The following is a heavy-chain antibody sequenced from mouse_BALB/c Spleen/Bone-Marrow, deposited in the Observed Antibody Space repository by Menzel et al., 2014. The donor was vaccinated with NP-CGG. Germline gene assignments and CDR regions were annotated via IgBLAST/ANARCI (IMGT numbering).Heavy chain of an antibody. V-gene: IGHV1S29*02. CDR2: IYPYNGGA. Sequence: EVKLVDSGPELVKPGASVKISCKASGYTFTDYNMHWVRQSHGKSLEWIGYIYPYNGGAGYNQKFKSKATLTVDNSSSTAYMELRSLTSDDSAVYYCARSYGNYDAWFAHWGQGTLVTVSA. J-gene: IGHJ3*01. CDR3: ARSYGNYDAWFAH. CDR1: GYTFTDYN. D-gene: IGHD2-1*01.